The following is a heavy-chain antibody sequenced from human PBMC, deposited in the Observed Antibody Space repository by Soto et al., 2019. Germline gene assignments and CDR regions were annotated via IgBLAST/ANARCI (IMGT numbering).Heavy chain of an antibody. CDR3: AREGILGLFDAYDL. V-gene: IGHV1-18*04. CDR2: ISTHKGNT. J-gene: IGHJ3*01. Sequence: ASVKVSCKASVFTSSGISWVRQAPGQRLEWMGWISTHKGNTIYAQKFQGRVIMNMDTSTTTVYMELRSLRPDDTAVYLCAREGILGLFDAYDLLGQGTMVTVSS. CDR1: VFTSSG. D-gene: IGHD3-3*01.